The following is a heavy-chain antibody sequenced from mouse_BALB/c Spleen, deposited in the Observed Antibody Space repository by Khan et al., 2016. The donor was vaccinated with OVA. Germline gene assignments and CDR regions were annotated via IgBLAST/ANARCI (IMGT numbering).Heavy chain of an antibody. CDR3: ARQYYYHDNIMAY. CDR2: IWSDGST. CDR1: GFSLTNYG. D-gene: IGHD2-1*01. Sequence: VQLQESGPGLVAPSQSLSITCTISGFSLTNYGVHWVRQPPGKGLEWLVVIWSDGSTTYNSALKSRLTISKDNSKSQVFLKMNSLQTDDTAVYFCARQYYYHDNIMAYWGQGTSVTVSS. V-gene: IGHV2-6-1*01. J-gene: IGHJ4*01.